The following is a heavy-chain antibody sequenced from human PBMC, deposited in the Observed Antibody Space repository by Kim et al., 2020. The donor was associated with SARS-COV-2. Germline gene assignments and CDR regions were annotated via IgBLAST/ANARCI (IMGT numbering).Heavy chain of an antibody. V-gene: IGHV4-59*08. CDR3: ARLTSGLWFADY. CDR1: GGPITKSY. Sequence: SETLSLTCAVSGGPITKSYWTWIRQPPGKGLEWIAYIYYTGGSTNYNPSLDSRVTISVDTSKNQFSLKVNSVSAADTAVYYCARLTSGLWFADYWGQGALVTVSS. D-gene: IGHD3-10*01. CDR2: IYYTGGST. J-gene: IGHJ4*02.